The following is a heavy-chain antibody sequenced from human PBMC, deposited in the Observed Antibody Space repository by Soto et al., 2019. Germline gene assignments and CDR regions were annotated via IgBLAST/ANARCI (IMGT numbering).Heavy chain of an antibody. Sequence: SETLSLTCAVYGGSFSGYYWSWIRQPPGEGLEWIGEINHSGSTNYNPSLKSRVTISVDTSKNQFSLKLSSVTAADTAVYYCARGIPGGDWFGETQYYYYGMEVWGQGTTVTVS. CDR1: GGSFSGYY. J-gene: IGHJ6*02. CDR3: ARGIPGGDWFGETQYYYYGMEV. V-gene: IGHV4-34*01. CDR2: INHSGST. D-gene: IGHD3-10*01.